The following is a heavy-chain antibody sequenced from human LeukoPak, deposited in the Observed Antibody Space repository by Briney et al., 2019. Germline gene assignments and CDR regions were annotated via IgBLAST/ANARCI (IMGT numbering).Heavy chain of an antibody. Sequence: SETLSLTCAVYGGSFSGYYWSWIRQPPGKGLEWIGEINHSGSTNYNPSLKSRVTISVDTSKNQFSLKLSSVTAADTAVYYCARYKWFGEMLNWFDPWGQGTLVTVSS. CDR3: ARYKWFGEMLNWFDP. J-gene: IGHJ5*02. CDR1: GGSFSGYY. V-gene: IGHV4-34*01. CDR2: INHSGST. D-gene: IGHD3-10*01.